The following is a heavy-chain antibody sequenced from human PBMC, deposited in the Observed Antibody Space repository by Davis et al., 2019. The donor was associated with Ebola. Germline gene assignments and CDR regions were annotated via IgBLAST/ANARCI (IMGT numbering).Heavy chain of an antibody. V-gene: IGHV3-74*01. CDR2: INSDGSST. CDR1: GFTFSSYW. J-gene: IGHJ1*01. D-gene: IGHD6-25*01. CDR3: VQLAARRTIQH. Sequence: PGGSLRLSCAASGFTFSSYWMHWVRQVPGKGLVWVSRINSDGSSTSYADSVKGRFTISRDNAKNSLYLQMNSLRAEDTAVYYCVQLAARRTIQHWGQGTLVTVSS.